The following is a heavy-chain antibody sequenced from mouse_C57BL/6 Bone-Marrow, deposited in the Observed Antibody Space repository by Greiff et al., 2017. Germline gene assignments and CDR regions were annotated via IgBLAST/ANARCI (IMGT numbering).Heavy chain of an antibody. Sequence: QVQLQQPGAELVKPGASVKLSCKASGYTFTSYWMHWVKQRPGQGLEWIGMIHPNSGSTNYNEKFKSKATLTVDKSSITAYMQLSSLTSEDSAVYYCAIYYGNLAWFAYWGQGTLVTVSA. J-gene: IGHJ3*01. D-gene: IGHD2-1*01. CDR1: GYTFTSYW. CDR3: AIYYGNLAWFAY. CDR2: IHPNSGST. V-gene: IGHV1-64*01.